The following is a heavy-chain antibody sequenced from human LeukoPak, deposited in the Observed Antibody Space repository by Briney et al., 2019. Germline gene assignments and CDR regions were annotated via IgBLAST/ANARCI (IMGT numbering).Heavy chain of an antibody. CDR2: ISETGSPI. CDR3: ARDSGSRTTGNEFDY. D-gene: IGHD1-1*01. CDR1: QLTSTNYE. V-gene: IGHV3-48*03. J-gene: IGHJ4*02. Sequence: PGGSPSLSPAATQLTSTNYETNWDRQAPGKGMQCAAYISETGSPIYYADSVMGQFTISRDNSKNSLFMQMSSLRAEDTAVYYCARDSGSRTTGNEFDYWGQGTLVSVSS.